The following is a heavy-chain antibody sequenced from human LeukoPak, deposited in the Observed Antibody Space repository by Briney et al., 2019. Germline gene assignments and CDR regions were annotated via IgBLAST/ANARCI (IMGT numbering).Heavy chain of an antibody. Sequence: GGSLRLSCAASGFTFSSYSMNWVRQAPGKGLEWVSSISSSSYIYYADSVKGRFTISRDNAKNSLYLQMNSLSAEATAVYYCARDQYYYDSSGYYGEFDYWGQGTLVTVSS. D-gene: IGHD3-22*01. CDR2: ISSSSYI. CDR1: GFTFSSYS. J-gene: IGHJ4*02. V-gene: IGHV3-21*01. CDR3: ARDQYYYDSSGYYGEFDY.